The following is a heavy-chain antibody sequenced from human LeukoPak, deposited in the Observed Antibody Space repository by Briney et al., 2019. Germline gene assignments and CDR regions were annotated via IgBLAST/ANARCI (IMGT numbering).Heavy chain of an antibody. J-gene: IGHJ6*03. D-gene: IGHD3-3*01. CDR3: AKGDYTRARPYYYHMDV. V-gene: IGHV3-23*01. CDR1: GFTFSNYA. CDR2: ISTGGGST. Sequence: PGGSLRLSCAASGFTFSNYAMAWVRQAPGKGLEWVSAISTGGGSTYYADSVKGRFTISRDNSKNTLCLQMNSLRVEDTAVYYCAKGDYTRARPYYYHMDVWGKGTTVTVSS.